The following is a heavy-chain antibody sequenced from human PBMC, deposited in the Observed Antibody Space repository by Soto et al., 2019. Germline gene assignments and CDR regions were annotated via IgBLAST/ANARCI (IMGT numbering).Heavy chain of an antibody. D-gene: IGHD6-19*01. V-gene: IGHV3-33*01. J-gene: IGHJ4*02. CDR3: ARECAGYSSGWYQRGGFDY. Sequence: QVQLVESGGGVVQPGRSLRLSCAASGFTFSSYGMHWVRQAPGKGLEWVAVIWYDASNKYYADSVKGRFTISRDNSKNTLYVQMNRLRAEDTAVYYCARECAGYSSGWYQRGGFDYWGQGTLVTVSS. CDR2: IWYDASNK. CDR1: GFTFSSYG.